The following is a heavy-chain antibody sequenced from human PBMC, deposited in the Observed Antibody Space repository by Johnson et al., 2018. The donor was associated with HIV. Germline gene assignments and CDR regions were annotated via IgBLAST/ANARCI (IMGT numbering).Heavy chain of an antibody. V-gene: IGHV3-66*02. CDR3: AKDREWLVPTPLDAFDI. CDR1: GLNVSGHY. Sequence: VQLVESGGGLAQPGGSLRLSCAASGLNVSGHYMSWVRQSPGKGLEWVSVIYSGGLTYYAQSVKGRFTISRDNSKNTLYLQMNSLRGDDTAIYYCAKDREWLVPTPLDAFDIWGQGTMVTVSS. CDR2: IYSGGLT. J-gene: IGHJ3*02. D-gene: IGHD6-19*01.